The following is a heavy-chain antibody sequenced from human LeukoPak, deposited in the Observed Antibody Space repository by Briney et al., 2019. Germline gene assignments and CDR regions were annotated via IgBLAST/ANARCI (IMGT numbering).Heavy chain of an antibody. CDR3: ARASFRFDP. CDR1: GGSISSYY. Sequence: MASETLSLTCTVSGGSISSYYWSWIRQPPGKGLEWIGYVYYSGSTNYNPSLKSRVTISVDTSKNQFSLKLSSVTAADTAVYYCARASFRFDPWGQGTLVTVSS. CDR2: VYYSGST. V-gene: IGHV4-59*01. D-gene: IGHD6-6*01. J-gene: IGHJ5*02.